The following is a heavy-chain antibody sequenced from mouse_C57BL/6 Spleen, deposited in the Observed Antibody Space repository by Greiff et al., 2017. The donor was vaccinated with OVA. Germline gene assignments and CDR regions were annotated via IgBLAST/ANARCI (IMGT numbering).Heavy chain of an antibody. CDR2: ISSGSSTI. Sequence: DVQLVESGGGLVKPGGSLKLSCAASGFTFSDYGMHWVRQAPEKGLEWVAYISSGSSTIYYADTVKGRFTISRDNAKNTLFLQMTSLRSEDTAMYYCARKDNYYGSSNAMDYWGQGTSVTVSS. CDR3: ARKDNYYGSSNAMDY. J-gene: IGHJ4*01. V-gene: IGHV5-17*01. CDR1: GFTFSDYG. D-gene: IGHD1-1*01.